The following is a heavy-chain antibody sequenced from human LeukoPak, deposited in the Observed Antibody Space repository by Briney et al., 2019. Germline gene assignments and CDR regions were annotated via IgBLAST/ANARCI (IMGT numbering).Heavy chain of an antibody. Sequence: GSTVTVSCKVSGGTFSSYAISWGRQAPGQGLEWMGGRIPIFSTANHAQKFQGRVTITADESTSTAYMELSSLRSEDTAVYYCARVGGYYVLDYYMDVWGKGTTVTISS. J-gene: IGHJ6*03. CDR1: GGTFSSYA. V-gene: IGHV1-69*01. CDR2: RIPIFSTA. CDR3: ARVGGYYVLDYYMDV. D-gene: IGHD3-22*01.